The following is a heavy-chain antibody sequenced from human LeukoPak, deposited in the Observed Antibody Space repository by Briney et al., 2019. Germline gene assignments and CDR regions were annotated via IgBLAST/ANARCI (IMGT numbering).Heavy chain of an antibody. Sequence: GGSLRLSCSASGFTFSSYAMHWVRQAPGKGLEYVSAISSNGGSTYYTDSVKGRFTISRDNSKNTLYLRMSSLRAEDTAVYYCVKEIAGKQWLVFDYWGQGTLVTVSS. D-gene: IGHD6-19*01. CDR1: GFTFSSYA. CDR3: VKEIAGKQWLVFDY. J-gene: IGHJ4*02. CDR2: ISSNGGST. V-gene: IGHV3-64D*09.